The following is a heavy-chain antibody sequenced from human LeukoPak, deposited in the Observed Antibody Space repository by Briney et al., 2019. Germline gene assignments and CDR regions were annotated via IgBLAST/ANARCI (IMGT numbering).Heavy chain of an antibody. D-gene: IGHD1-14*01. J-gene: IGHJ5*02. CDR2: RKQDGSDK. CDR3: ARDVWAPES. CDR1: GFTFTKYW. V-gene: IGHV3-7*01. Sequence: GGSLRLSCAASGFTFTKYWMTWVREAPGKGLEWVGNRKQDGSDKNYMDSVKVRFTISRGNTKNAAYPQMSSLRAEDTAVYSRARDVWAPESWGPGTLVTVSS.